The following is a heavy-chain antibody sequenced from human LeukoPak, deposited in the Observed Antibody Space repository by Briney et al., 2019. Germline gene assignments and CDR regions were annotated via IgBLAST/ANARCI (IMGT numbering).Heavy chain of an antibody. D-gene: IGHD6-19*01. Sequence: GGSLRLSCAASGFTFSDYYMSWIRQAPGKGLEWVSLIYSDGSTYYADSVRDRFTISRDKSKNTMYLQMNSLRAEDTAVYYCARTSSGWFRASDYWGQGTLVTVSS. J-gene: IGHJ4*02. CDR2: IYSDGST. CDR3: ARTSSGWFRASDY. CDR1: GFTFSDYY. V-gene: IGHV3-66*01.